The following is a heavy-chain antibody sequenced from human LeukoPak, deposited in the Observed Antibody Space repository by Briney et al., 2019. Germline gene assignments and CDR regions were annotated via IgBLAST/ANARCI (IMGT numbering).Heavy chain of an antibody. J-gene: IGHJ4*02. CDR1: GYTFTGYY. CDR2: INPNSGGT. V-gene: IGHV1-2*02. Sequence: GASVKVSCKASGYTFTGYYMHWVRQAPGQGLEWMGWINPNSGGTNYAQKFQGRVTMTRDTSISTAYMELSSLRSEDTAVYYCARDGDCSGGSCPSYWGQGTLVTVSS. CDR3: ARDGDCSGGSCPSY. D-gene: IGHD2-15*01.